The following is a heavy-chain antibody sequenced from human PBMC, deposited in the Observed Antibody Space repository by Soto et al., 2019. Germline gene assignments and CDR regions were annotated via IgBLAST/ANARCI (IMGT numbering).Heavy chain of an antibody. CDR3: ARGQRAKTFDP. CDR1: GGSISSGDYY. Sequence: QVQLQESGPGLVKPSQTLSLTCTVSGGSISSGDYYWSWIRQPPGKGLEWIGYIYYSGSTYYNPSLKCRVTISVDTSKDQFSLKLSSVTAAVTAVYYCARGQRAKTFDPWGQGTLVTVSS. V-gene: IGHV4-30-4*01. J-gene: IGHJ5*02. D-gene: IGHD6-25*01. CDR2: IYYSGST.